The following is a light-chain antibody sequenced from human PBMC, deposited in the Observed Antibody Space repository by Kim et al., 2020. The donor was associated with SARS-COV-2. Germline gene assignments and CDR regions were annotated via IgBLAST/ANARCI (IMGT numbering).Light chain of an antibody. CDR1: TSTNGDYYH. CDR3: QSYDRSLSGSV. J-gene: IGLJ3*02. Sequence: ITTSGTGSTSTNGDYYHVHCYQQLPGTAPKLLIHGNTNRPSGVPDRFSGSKSGTSASLDITGLQAEDEAVYYCQSYDRSLSGSVFGGGTQLTVL. CDR2: GNT. V-gene: IGLV1-40*01.